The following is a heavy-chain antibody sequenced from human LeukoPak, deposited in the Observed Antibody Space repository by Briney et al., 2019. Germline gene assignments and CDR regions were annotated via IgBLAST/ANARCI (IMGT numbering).Heavy chain of an antibody. CDR1: GGSISSYY. Sequence: SETLSLTCTVSGGSISSYYWSWIRQPPGKGLEWIGYIYYSGSTNYNPSLKSRVTISVDTSKNQFSLKLSSVTAADTAVYYCARASGYYPEFRFDYWGQGTLVTVSS. CDR2: IYYSGST. J-gene: IGHJ4*02. V-gene: IGHV4-59*01. CDR3: ARASGYYPEFRFDY. D-gene: IGHD3-22*01.